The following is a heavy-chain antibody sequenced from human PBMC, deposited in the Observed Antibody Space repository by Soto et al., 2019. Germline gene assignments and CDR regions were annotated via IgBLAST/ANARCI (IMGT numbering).Heavy chain of an antibody. V-gene: IGHV3-30*04. CDR3: AREPYGDSQYFDY. J-gene: IGHJ4*02. CDR1: GFTFNSLS. CDR2: VSFDGKVT. Sequence: PGGSLRLSCTVSGFTFNSLSLHWVRQGPDKGLEWVAVVSFDGKVTYYADSVKGRFTVSRDNSKNTIYLQANSLRAEDTAVYYCAREPYGDSQYFDYWGQGTPVTVSS. D-gene: IGHD2-21*02.